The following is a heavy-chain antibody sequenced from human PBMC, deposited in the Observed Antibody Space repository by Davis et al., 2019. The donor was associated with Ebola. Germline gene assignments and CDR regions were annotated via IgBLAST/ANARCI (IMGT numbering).Heavy chain of an antibody. D-gene: IGHD3-16*01. CDR3: ARDLQFGELGMDV. V-gene: IGHV1-69*13. J-gene: IGHJ6*04. CDR1: GGTFSSYA. CDR2: IIPIFGTA. Sequence: SVKVSCKASGGTFSSYAISWVRQAPGPGLEWMGGIIPIFGTANYAQKFQGRVTITADESTSTAYMELSSLRSEDTAVYYCARDLQFGELGMDVWGKGTTVTVSS.